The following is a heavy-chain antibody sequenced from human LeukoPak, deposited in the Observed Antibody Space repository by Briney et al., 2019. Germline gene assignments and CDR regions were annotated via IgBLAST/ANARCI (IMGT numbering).Heavy chain of an antibody. J-gene: IGHJ4*02. Sequence: GGSLRLSCAASGLSFSSYWMSWVLQAPGKGLEWVANIKEDGSEKYYVDSVKGRFTISRDNAKNSLYLQMNSLRAEGTNTAVYYCARIRWYGSGSYFEHWGEGPRVTVSS. CDR2: IKEDGSEK. V-gene: IGHV3-7*01. D-gene: IGHD6-19*01. CDR1: GLSFSSYW. CDR3: ARIRWYGSGSYFEH.